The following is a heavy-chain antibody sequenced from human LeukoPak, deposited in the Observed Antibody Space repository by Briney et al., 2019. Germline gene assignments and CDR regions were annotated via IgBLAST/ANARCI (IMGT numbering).Heavy chain of an antibody. CDR2: IIPMLDIQ. CDR3: ARDRIGYCSSTSCPTVDP. Sequence: SVKVSCKASGGTFSSYVITWLRQPPGQGLEWVGRIIPMLDIQNYAQKFQGRVTMTTDTSTSTAYMELRSLRSDDTAVYYCARDRIGYCSSTSCPTVDPWGQGTLVTVSS. V-gene: IGHV1-69*10. CDR1: GGTFSSYV. J-gene: IGHJ5*02. D-gene: IGHD2-2*01.